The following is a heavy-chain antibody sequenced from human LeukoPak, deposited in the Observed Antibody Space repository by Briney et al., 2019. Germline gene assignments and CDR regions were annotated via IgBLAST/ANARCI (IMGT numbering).Heavy chain of an antibody. Sequence: PSETLSLTCTVSGGSISRSSYYWGWIRQPPGKGLEWIGSIYYSGSTYYNPSLKSRVTISVDTSKNQFSLKLSSVTAADTAVYYCASDPGIADVGTDWGQGTLVTVSS. CDR1: GGSISRSSYY. CDR2: IYYSGST. J-gene: IGHJ4*02. D-gene: IGHD6-13*01. CDR3: ASDPGIADVGTD. V-gene: IGHV4-39*01.